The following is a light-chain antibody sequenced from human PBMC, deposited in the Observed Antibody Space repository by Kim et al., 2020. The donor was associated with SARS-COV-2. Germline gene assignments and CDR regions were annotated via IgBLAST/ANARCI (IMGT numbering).Light chain of an antibody. CDR2: AAS. CDR3: QQSYWTPVT. CDR1: QTIGTS. J-gene: IGKJ2*01. V-gene: IGKV1-39*01. Sequence: DIQMTQSPSSLSASVGDRVTITCRASQTIGTSLIWYQQKPGKAPKVLIYAASNLQNGVPSRFSGSGSGTEFTLTISSLQPEDIVTYFCQQSYWTPVTFGQGTKLEI.